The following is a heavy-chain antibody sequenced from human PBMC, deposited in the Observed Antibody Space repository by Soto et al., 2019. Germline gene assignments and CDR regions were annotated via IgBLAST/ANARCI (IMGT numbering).Heavy chain of an antibody. CDR3: ARKPSITMVRGARSYYYYGMDV. Sequence: GASVKVSCKASGGTFSSYAISWVRQAPGQGLEWMGGIIPIFGTANYAQKFQGRVTITADESTSTAYMELSSLRSEDTAVYYCARKPSITMVRGARSYYYYGMDVWGQGTKVTVSS. CDR1: GGTFSSYA. CDR2: IIPIFGTA. J-gene: IGHJ6*02. V-gene: IGHV1-69*13. D-gene: IGHD3-10*01.